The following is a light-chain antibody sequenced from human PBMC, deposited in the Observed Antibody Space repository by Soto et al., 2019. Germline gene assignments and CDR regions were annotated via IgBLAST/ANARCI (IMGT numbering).Light chain of an antibody. V-gene: IGKV1-6*01. CDR1: QDIKNE. CDR2: AAS. J-gene: IGKJ1*01. CDR3: LQDYNYPWT. Sequence: AIQMTQSPSSLSAFVGDRVTITCRASQDIKNELGWYQQKPGKAPKLLIYAASSLQSGVPSRFSGSGSGTDFTLTISSLPPEDFASYYCLQDYNYPWTFGQGTKMEIK.